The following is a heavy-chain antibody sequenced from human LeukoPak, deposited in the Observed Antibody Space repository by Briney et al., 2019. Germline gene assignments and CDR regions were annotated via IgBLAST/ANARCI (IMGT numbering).Heavy chain of an antibody. CDR3: ARFSFRSTNNYGMDV. Sequence: ASVTVSCKASGYTFTGYYMHWVRQAPGQGLEWMGWINPNSGGTNYAQKFQGRVTMTRDTSISTAYMELSRLRSDDTAVYYCARFSFRSTNNYGMDVWGQGTTVTVSS. J-gene: IGHJ6*02. CDR2: INPNSGGT. D-gene: IGHD2-2*01. V-gene: IGHV1-2*02. CDR1: GYTFTGYY.